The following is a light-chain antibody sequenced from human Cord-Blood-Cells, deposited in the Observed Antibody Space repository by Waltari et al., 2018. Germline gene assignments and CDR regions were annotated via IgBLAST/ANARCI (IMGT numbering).Light chain of an antibody. Sequence: QSALTQPPSASGSPGQSVTISCTGTSSDVGGYNYVSWYQQHPGKAPKFIIYEVSKRPSGVPDRFAGSKSGNTASLTVSGLQAEDEADYYCSSYAGSNNLVFGGGTNLTVL. V-gene: IGLV2-8*01. J-gene: IGLJ2*01. CDR1: SSDVGGYNY. CDR3: SSYAGSNNLV. CDR2: EVS.